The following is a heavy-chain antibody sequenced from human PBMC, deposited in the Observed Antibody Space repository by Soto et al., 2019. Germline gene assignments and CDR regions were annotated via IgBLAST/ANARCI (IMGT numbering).Heavy chain of an antibody. V-gene: IGHV4-59*01. D-gene: IGHD6-13*01. CDR1: GGSISSYY. CDR3: AGPGYSSSWYLGMDV. Sequence: QVQLQESGPGLVKPSETLSLTCSVSGGSISSYYWSWIRQPPGKGLEWIGYIYYSGSTNYNPSLKSRVTIPVDTHKNKISLKLSSVNAADTDVYYCAGPGYSSSWYLGMDVWGQETSVTASS. CDR2: IYYSGST. J-gene: IGHJ6*02.